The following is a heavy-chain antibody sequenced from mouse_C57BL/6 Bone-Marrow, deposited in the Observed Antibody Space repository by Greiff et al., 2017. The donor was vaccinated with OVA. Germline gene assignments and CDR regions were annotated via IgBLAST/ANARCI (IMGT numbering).Heavy chain of an antibody. J-gene: IGHJ4*01. CDR2: ISSGGSYT. CDR3: ARRGSYGNYYYAMDY. D-gene: IGHD2-1*01. CDR1: GFTFSSYG. V-gene: IGHV5-6*01. Sequence: EVHLVESGGDLVKPGGSLKLSCAASGFTFSSYGMSWVRQTPDKRLEWVATISSGGSYTYYPDSVKGRFTISRDNAKNTLYLQMSSLKSEDTAMYYCARRGSYGNYYYAMDYWGQGTSVTVSS.